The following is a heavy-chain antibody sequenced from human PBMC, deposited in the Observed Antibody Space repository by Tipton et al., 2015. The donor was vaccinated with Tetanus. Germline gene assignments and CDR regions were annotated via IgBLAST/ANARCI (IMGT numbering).Heavy chain of an antibody. CDR3: ARVRRGATTDLDY. J-gene: IGHJ4*02. D-gene: IGHD5-12*01. V-gene: IGHV4-4*07. Sequence: TLSLTCTVSGGSITSNYWTWIRQPAGKGLEWIGRIYAPGITNYNPSLKSRVSMSVDTSKNQFSLRLSPVTAADTAVYYCARVRRGATTDLDYWGQGTLVTVSS. CDR2: IYAPGIT. CDR1: GGSITSNY.